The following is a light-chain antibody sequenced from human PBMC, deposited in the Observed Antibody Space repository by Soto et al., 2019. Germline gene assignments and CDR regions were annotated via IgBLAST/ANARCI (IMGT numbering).Light chain of an antibody. V-gene: IGLV2-11*01. CDR3: CSYAGSYTYV. J-gene: IGLJ1*01. CDR1: SGDVGGYNY. Sequence: QPLLTQPRLVSWSPGQSVTISCTGTSGDVGGYNYVSWYQQHPGKAPKLMIYDVSKRPSGVPDRFSGSKSGNTASLTISGLQAEDEADYYCCSYAGSYTYVFGTGTKVTVL. CDR2: DVS.